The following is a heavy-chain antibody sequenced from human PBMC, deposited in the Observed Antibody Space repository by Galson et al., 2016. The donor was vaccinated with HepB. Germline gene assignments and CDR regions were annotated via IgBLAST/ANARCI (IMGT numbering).Heavy chain of an antibody. CDR3: AKDPRWLQQGFKYYFDF. CDR2: ISYDGGDK. Sequence: SLRLSCAASGFTFSRYGMHWVRQAPGKGLEWVAVISYDGGDKQYADSVKGRFTVSRDDSKNALFLQMNSLRPEDTAVYYCAKDPRWLQQGFKYYFDFWGQGTLATVSS. D-gene: IGHD5-24*01. V-gene: IGHV3-30*19. J-gene: IGHJ4*02. CDR1: GFTFSRYG.